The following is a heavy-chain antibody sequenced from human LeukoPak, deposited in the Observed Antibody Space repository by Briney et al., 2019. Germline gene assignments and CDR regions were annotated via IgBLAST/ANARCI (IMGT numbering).Heavy chain of an antibody. CDR2: FDPEDGET. Sequence: GASVKVSCKVSGYTLTELSMHWVRQAPGKGLEWMGGFDPEDGETIYAQKFQGRATMTEDTSTDTAYMELSSLRSEDTAVYYCATDRGYSYGYGFDYWGQGTLVTVSS. CDR1: GYTLTELS. D-gene: IGHD5-18*01. CDR3: ATDRGYSYGYGFDY. V-gene: IGHV1-24*01. J-gene: IGHJ4*02.